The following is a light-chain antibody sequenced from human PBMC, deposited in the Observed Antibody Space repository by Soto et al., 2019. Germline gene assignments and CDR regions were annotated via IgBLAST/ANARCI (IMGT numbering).Light chain of an antibody. CDR3: VLYMASGIPL. V-gene: IGLV8-61*01. CDR1: SGSVSTSYY. Sequence: QTVVTQEPSFSVSPGGTVTLTCGLSSGSVSTSYYPSWYQQTPGQAPRTLIYSTNTRSSGVPDRFSGSILGNKAALTITGAQADDESDYYCVLYMASGIPLFGGGTKLTVL. CDR2: STN. J-gene: IGLJ2*01.